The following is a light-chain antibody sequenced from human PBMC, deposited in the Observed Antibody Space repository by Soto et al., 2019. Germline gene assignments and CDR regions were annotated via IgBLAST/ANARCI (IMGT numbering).Light chain of an antibody. CDR3: MQALQTSR. CDR1: QSLLHSNGYNY. V-gene: IGKV2-28*01. Sequence: DIVMTQSPLSLPVTPGEPASISCRSSQSLLHSNGYNYLDWYLQKPGQSPQLLIYLGSNRASGVPDRFSGSGSGTDFTLKISRVEAADVGVYYCMQALQTSRFGQGTKVEIK. CDR2: LGS. J-gene: IGKJ1*01.